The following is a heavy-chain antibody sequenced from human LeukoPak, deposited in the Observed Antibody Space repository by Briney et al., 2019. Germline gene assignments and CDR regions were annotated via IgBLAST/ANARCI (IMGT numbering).Heavy chain of an antibody. D-gene: IGHD6-13*01. CDR2: IYYSGST. V-gene: IGHV4-59*01. Sequence: SETLSLTCTVSGGSISSYYWSWIRQPPGKGLEWIGYIYYSGSTNYNPSLKSRVTISVDMSKNHFSLKLYSVTAADTAVYYCARVVSSSRDYYYYMDVWGKGTTVTISS. J-gene: IGHJ6*03. CDR1: GGSISSYY. CDR3: ARVVSSSRDYYYYMDV.